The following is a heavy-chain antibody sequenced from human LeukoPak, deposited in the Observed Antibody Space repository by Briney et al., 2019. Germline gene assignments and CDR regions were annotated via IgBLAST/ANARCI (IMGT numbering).Heavy chain of an antibody. V-gene: IGHV4-59*01. CDR2: IYYSGST. Sequence: SETLSLTCTVSGGSISSYYWSWIRQPPGKGLEWIGYIYYSGSTNYNPSLKSRVTISVDTSKNQFSLKLSSVTAADTAVYYCARSGVATIFHYYYYMDVWGKGTTVNVSS. J-gene: IGHJ6*03. CDR3: ARSGVATIFHYYYYMDV. D-gene: IGHD5-12*01. CDR1: GGSISSYY.